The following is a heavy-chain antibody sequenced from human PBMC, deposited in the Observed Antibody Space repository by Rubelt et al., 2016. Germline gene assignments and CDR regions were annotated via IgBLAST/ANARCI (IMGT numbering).Heavy chain of an antibody. J-gene: IGHJ6*02. D-gene: IGHD3-3*01. V-gene: IGHV4-34*01. CDR2: INHSGST. CDR3: ARRRYDFWYGMDV. Sequence: QVQLQQWGAGLLKPSETLSLTCAVYGGSFSGYYWSWIRQPPGKGLEWIGEINHSGSTNYNPSLKSRVTISVDTSKNQFSLKLSAVTAADTAVYYCARRRYDFWYGMDVWGQGTTVTVSS. CDR1: GGSFSGYY.